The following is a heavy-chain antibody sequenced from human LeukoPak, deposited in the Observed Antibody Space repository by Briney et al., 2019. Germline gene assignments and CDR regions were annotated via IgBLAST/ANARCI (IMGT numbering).Heavy chain of an antibody. CDR2: ISAHNGNT. V-gene: IGHV1-18*01. Sequence: ASVKVSCKASGYTFLSYGITWVRQAPGQGLEWMGWISAHNGNTNYALEFQGRVTMTADTFTDTAFMELTSLGCDDTAVYYCARDLGGGTHYYYHYYMDVWGTGTTVTVSS. CDR1: GYTFLSYG. D-gene: IGHD3-16*01. J-gene: IGHJ6*03. CDR3: ARDLGGGTHYYYHYYMDV.